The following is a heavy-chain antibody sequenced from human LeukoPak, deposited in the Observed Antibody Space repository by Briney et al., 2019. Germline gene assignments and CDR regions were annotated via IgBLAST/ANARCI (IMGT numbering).Heavy chain of an antibody. D-gene: IGHD4-17*01. J-gene: IGHJ1*01. CDR1: GGSFSGYY. CDR2: INHSGST. V-gene: IGHV4-34*01. CDR3: AREEGYGDWQH. Sequence: PSETLSLTCAVYGGSFSGYYWSWIRQPPGKGLEWIGEINHSGSTNYNPSLKSRVTISVDTSKNQFSLKLSSVTAADTAVYYCAREEGYGDWQHWGQGTLVTVSS.